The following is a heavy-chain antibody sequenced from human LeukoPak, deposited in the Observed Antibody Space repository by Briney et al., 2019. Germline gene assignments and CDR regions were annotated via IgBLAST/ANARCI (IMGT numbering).Heavy chain of an antibody. CDR3: ARLWDSPNWLDP. V-gene: IGHV5-51*01. CDR1: GFSFSSYW. J-gene: IGHJ5*02. Sequence: GESLKISCKGSGFSFSSYWVAWVRQMPGKGLEWMGIIYPGDSDTRYSQSFQGQVTVSTDKSISTAYLQWSSLKASDTAMYYCARLWDSPNWLDPWGQGTLVTVSS. D-gene: IGHD1-26*01. CDR2: IYPGDSDT.